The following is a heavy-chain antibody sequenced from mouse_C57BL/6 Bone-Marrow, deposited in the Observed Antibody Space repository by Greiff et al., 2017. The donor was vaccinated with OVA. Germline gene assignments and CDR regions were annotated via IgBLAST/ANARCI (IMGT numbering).Heavy chain of an antibody. D-gene: IGHD1-1*01. CDR2: IYPRSGNT. Sequence: VHLVESGAELARPGASVKLSCKASGYTFTSYGISWVKQRTGQGLEWIGEIYPRSGNTYYNEKFKGKATLTADKSSSTAYMELRSLTSEDSAVYFCATITTVGAYWGQGTLVTVSA. V-gene: IGHV1-81*01. CDR1: GYTFTSYG. CDR3: ATITTVGAY. J-gene: IGHJ3*01.